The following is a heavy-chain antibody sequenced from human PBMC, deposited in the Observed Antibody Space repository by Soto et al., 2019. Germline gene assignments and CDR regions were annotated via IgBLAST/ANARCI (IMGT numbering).Heavy chain of an antibody. J-gene: IGHJ4*02. CDR3: ARVLRSGYGDYFDY. D-gene: IGHD4-17*01. CDR2: IYYSGST. Sequence: SETLSLTCTVSGGSISSGDYYWSWIRQPPGKGLEWIGYIYYSGSTYYNPSLKSRVTISVDTSKNQFSLKLSSVTAADTAVYYCARVLRSGYGDYFDYWGQGTMVTVSS. CDR1: GGSISSGDYY. V-gene: IGHV4-30-4*01.